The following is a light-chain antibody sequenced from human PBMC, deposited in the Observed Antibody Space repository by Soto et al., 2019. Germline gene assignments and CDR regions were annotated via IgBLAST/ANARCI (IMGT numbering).Light chain of an antibody. J-gene: IGLJ2*01. Sequence: QSALTQPRSVSGSPGQSVTISCTGTSSDVGGYNYVSWYQQHPGKAPKLMIYDVSKRPSGVPDRFSGSKSGNKASLTISGLQAEDEADYYCCSYAGSYTFAVFGGGTKLTVL. CDR1: SSDVGGYNY. V-gene: IGLV2-11*01. CDR3: CSYAGSYTFAV. CDR2: DVS.